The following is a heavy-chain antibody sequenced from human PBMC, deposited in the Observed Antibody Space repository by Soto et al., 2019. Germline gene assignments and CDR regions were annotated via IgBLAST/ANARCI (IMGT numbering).Heavy chain of an antibody. V-gene: IGHV3-23*01. CDR2: IGGSGDAT. D-gene: IGHD3-10*01. Sequence: PGGSLRLSCAASGFTFWNFAMSWVRQAPGQGLEWVSSIGGSGDATLYADSVKGRFAVSRDNSKNTLYLQMHSLRAEDTSVYFCAKDHPSVGEFLSSFDYWGQGTLVTVSS. J-gene: IGHJ4*02. CDR1: GFTFWNFA. CDR3: AKDHPSVGEFLSSFDY.